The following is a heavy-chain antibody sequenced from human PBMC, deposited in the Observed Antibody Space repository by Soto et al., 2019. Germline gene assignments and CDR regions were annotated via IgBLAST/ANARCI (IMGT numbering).Heavy chain of an antibody. CDR3: ARDPGFGFGYSYAFAMDV. J-gene: IGHJ6*02. CDR2: ISGYNGNT. Sequence: ASVKVSCKASGYTFSNYGISWVRQCPGQGLEWIGWISGYNGNTHYEEKVQDRIKMTTDTSTSTTYLELRSLRSDDTAVYFCARDPGFGFGYSYAFAMDVWGQGTTVTVS. V-gene: IGHV1-18*01. D-gene: IGHD5-18*01. CDR1: GYTFSNYG.